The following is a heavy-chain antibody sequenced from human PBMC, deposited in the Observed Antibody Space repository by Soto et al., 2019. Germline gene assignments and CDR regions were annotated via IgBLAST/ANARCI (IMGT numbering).Heavy chain of an antibody. J-gene: IGHJ4*02. CDR3: ARHEGSGIFDY. CDR1: GGSISSSSYY. Sequence: SETLSPTCTVSGGSISSSSYYWGWVRQPPGKGLEWVGSIYYSGSTYYNPSLKSRVTISVDTSKNQFSLKLSSVTAADTAVYYCARHEGSGIFDYWGQGTLVTVSS. CDR2: IYYSGST. V-gene: IGHV4-39*01. D-gene: IGHD3-10*01.